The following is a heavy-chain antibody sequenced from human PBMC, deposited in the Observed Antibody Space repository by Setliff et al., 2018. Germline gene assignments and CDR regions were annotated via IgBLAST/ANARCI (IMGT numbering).Heavy chain of an antibody. Sequence: PSETLSLTCTVSGGSVGSDFSYWTWIRQPAGKGLEWIGQIYTTWSTNYNPSLKSRVTISLDASKNEFSLRLTSVTAADTAVYYCARRRRGYSYGHDAFDIWGQGTMVTVSS. CDR3: ARRRRGYSYGHDAFDI. D-gene: IGHD5-18*01. J-gene: IGHJ3*02. V-gene: IGHV4-61*09. CDR1: GGSVGSDFSY. CDR2: IYTTWST.